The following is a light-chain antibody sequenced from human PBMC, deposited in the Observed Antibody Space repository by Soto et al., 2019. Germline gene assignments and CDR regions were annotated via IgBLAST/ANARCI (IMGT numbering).Light chain of an antibody. CDR3: SSFTNTMTRYA. V-gene: IGLV2-14*01. CDR2: EVS. CDR1: SSDVGGYNY. Sequence: QSALTQPASVSGSPGQSITISCTGTSSDVGGYNYVSWFQHHPGKAPKLIIYEVSYRPSGVSNRFSGSKSGDTASLTISGLQAEDEADYYCSSFTNTMTRYAFGTGTKVTV. J-gene: IGLJ1*01.